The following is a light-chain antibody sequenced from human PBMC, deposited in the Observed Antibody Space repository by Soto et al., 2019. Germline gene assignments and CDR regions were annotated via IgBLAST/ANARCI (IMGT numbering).Light chain of an antibody. CDR3: QHYNSYSEA. J-gene: IGKJ3*01. CDR2: KAS. CDR1: QTISSW. V-gene: IGKV1-5*03. Sequence: DIKITQSPSTLSGSVLDIVTIAWRASQTISSWLAWYQQKPGKAPKLLIYKASTLKSGVPSRFSGSGSGTEFTLTISSLQPDDFATYYCQHYNSYSEAFGHRTNVDIK.